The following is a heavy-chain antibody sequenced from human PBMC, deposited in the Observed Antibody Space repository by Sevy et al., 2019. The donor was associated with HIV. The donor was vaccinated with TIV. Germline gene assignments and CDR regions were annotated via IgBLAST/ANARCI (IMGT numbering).Heavy chain of an antibody. D-gene: IGHD3-22*01. V-gene: IGHV4-39*02. CDR1: GGSISSSGYY. CDR3: ARVSMIVVVITDDWGYYFDY. CDR2: IYYGGST. J-gene: IGHJ4*02. Sequence: SETLSLTCTVSGGSISSSGYYWGWIRQPPGKGLEWIGSIYYGGSTYYNPSLKSRITIYLDTSKNHFSLKLSSVTAADTAVYYCARVSMIVVVITDDWGYYFDYWGQGTLVTVSS.